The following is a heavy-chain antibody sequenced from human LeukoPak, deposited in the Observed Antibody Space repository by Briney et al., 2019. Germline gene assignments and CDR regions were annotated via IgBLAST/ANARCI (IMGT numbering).Heavy chain of an antibody. CDR2: INSDGSST. CDR3: ARDYLVVASNWFDP. CDR1: GFTFSSYW. V-gene: IGHV3-74*01. J-gene: IGHJ5*01. D-gene: IGHD2-15*01. Sequence: GGSLRLSCAASGFTFSSYWMHWVRQGPAKGLVWVSRINSDGSSTSYADSVKGRFTISRDNAKNTLFLQMNSLRAEDTAVYYCARDYLVVASNWFDPWGQGTLVTVSS.